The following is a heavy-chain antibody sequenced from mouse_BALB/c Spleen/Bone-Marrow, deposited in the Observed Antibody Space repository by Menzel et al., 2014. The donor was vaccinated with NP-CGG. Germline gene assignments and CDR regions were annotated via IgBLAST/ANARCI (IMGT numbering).Heavy chain of an antibody. J-gene: IGHJ2*01. CDR3: ARWEIYYYGSTHYFAY. D-gene: IGHD1-1*01. V-gene: IGHV5-6-5*01. CDR1: GFTFSSYA. Sequence: EVKLVESGGGLVKPGGSLKLSCAASGFTFSSYAMSWVRQTPEKRLEWVASITRGGNTYYPDSVKGRFTISRDNARDILSLQMSSLRSEDTAMYYCARWEIYYYGSTHYFAYWGQGTTLTVSS. CDR2: ITRGGNT.